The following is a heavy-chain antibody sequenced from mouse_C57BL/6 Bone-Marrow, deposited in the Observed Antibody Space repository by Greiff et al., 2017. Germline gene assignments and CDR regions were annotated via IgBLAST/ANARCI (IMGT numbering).Heavy chain of an antibody. V-gene: IGHV1-81*01. Sequence: QVQLQQSGAELARPGASVKLSCKASGYTFTSYGISWVKQRTGQGLEWIGEIYPRSGNTYYNEKFKGKATLTAAKSSSTAYMELRSLTSEDSAVYFCARSSYYGSSRYYAMDYWGQGTSGTVSS. CDR2: IYPRSGNT. D-gene: IGHD1-1*01. J-gene: IGHJ4*01. CDR1: GYTFTSYG. CDR3: ARSSYYGSSRYYAMDY.